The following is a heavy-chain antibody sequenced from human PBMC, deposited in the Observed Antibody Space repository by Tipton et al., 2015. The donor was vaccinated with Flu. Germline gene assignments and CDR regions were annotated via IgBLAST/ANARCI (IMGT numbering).Heavy chain of an antibody. CDR3: ARLSYYDVGLKNFYFDY. V-gene: IGHV4-59*04. Sequence: TLSLTCSVSGGSVNGYFWSWIRQPPGKGLEWIGGLSYSGNTYYNPSLKSRVVISMDTSKNQFSLKLTSATAADTAVYYCARLSYYDVGLKNFYFDYWGQGALVTVSS. D-gene: IGHD3-10*02. CDR1: GGSVNGYF. CDR2: LSYSGNT. J-gene: IGHJ4*02.